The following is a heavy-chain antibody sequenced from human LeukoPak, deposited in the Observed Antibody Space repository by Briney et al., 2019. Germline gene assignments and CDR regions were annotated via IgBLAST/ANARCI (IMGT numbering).Heavy chain of an antibody. J-gene: IGHJ4*02. V-gene: IGHV3-7*01. CDR2: IKEDGSDK. Sequence: GGSLRLSCTASGFTLRNDWMSWVRQAPGKGLECVAYIKEDGSDKNYVDSVKGRFTISRDNAKSSLYLQMNSLRVEDTAVYYCVRGTRSNSFWGQGTQVTVSS. D-gene: IGHD6-6*01. CDR3: VRGTRSNSF. CDR1: GFTLRNDW.